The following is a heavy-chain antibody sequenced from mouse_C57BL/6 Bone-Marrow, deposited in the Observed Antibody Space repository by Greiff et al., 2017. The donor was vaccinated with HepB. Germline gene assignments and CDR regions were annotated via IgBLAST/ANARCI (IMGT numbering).Heavy chain of an antibody. J-gene: IGHJ4*01. CDR2: INYDGSST. CDR1: GFTFSDYY. Sequence: EVQLVESEGGLVQPGSSMKLSCTASGFTFSDYYMAWVRQVPEKGLEWVANINYDGSSTYYLDSLKSRFIISRDNAKSILYLQMSSLKSEDTATYYCARDKYYGSSYYAMDYWGQGTSVTVSS. V-gene: IGHV5-16*01. D-gene: IGHD1-1*01. CDR3: ARDKYYGSSYYAMDY.